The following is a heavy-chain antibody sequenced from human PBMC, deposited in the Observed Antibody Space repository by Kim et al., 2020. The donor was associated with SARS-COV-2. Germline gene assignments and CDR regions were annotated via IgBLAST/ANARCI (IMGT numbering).Heavy chain of an antibody. D-gene: IGHD3-10*01. CDR2: IAYDGSHI. J-gene: IGHJ4*02. V-gene: IGHV3-30*04. Sequence: GGSLRLSCAASGFTFSAHVLHWVRQAPGKGLEWVAHIAYDGSHISYPDSVKGRFIISRDNTKYTLFLQMNSLRPEDTAVYYCLAEIGSRSFDHWGQGTLVTVSS. CDR1: GFTFSAHV. CDR3: LAEIGSRSFDH.